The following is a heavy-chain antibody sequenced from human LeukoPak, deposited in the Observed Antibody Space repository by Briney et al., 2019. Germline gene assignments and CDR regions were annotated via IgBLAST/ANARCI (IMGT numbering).Heavy chain of an antibody. J-gene: IGHJ4*02. CDR1: GGSISSYY. Sequence: ASETLSLTLTVSGGSISSYYWSWIRQPPGKGLEWVGYIYYSGSTNYNPSLKSRVTISVDTSKNQFSLKLSSVTAADTAVYYCARAPGMATIENYFDYWGQGTLVTVSS. D-gene: IGHD5-12*01. CDR3: ARAPGMATIENYFDY. CDR2: IYYSGST. V-gene: IGHV4-59*01.